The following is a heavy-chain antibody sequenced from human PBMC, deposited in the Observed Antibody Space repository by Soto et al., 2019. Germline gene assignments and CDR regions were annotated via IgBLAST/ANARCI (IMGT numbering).Heavy chain of an antibody. CDR3: ARDRYDGSGSFDY. Sequence: QVQLQESGPGLVKPSQTLSLTCTVSGGSISSGDFYWSWIRQPPGKGLEWIGYIFYSGSTYYNPSLKSRVTISVDTSKNPFSLQLSSVTAADTAVYYCARDRYDGSGSFDYWGQGTLVTVSS. CDR1: GGSISSGDFY. V-gene: IGHV4-30-4*01. CDR2: IFYSGST. J-gene: IGHJ4*02. D-gene: IGHD3-10*01.